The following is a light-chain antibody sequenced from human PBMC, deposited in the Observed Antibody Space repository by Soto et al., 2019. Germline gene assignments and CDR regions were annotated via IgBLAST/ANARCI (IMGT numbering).Light chain of an antibody. V-gene: IGLV2-11*01. CDR3: CSYACSWV. CDR2: DVS. J-gene: IGLJ3*02. Sequence: QSALTQPRSVSGSPGQSVTISCTGTSSDVVGYNYVSWYQQHPGKAPKLMIYDVSKRPSGVPDRFSGSKSGNTASLTISGLQAEDDADYYCCSYACSWVFGGGTKLTVL. CDR1: SSDVVGYNY.